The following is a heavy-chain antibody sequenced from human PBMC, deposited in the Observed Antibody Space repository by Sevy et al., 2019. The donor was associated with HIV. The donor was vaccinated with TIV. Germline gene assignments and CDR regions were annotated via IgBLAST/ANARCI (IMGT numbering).Heavy chain of an antibody. CDR2: ISHDGINE. CDR3: AREGGYTSAWSPGNY. CDR1: GFSFSYYG. J-gene: IGHJ4*02. Sequence: GGSLRLSCIGSGFSFSYYGIHWVRQSPGKGLDWVALISHDGINEYYADSVKGRFTISRDNSKNTLSLQMNSLRIEDTAVYYCAREGGYTSAWSPGNYWGQGTLVTVSS. V-gene: IGHV3-30*03. D-gene: IGHD6-19*01.